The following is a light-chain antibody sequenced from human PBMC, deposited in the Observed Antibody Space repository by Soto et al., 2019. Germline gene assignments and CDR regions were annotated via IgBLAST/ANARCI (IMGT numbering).Light chain of an antibody. V-gene: IGLV2-14*01. CDR1: SSDVGGYNY. J-gene: IGLJ1*01. CDR3: SSYTSSSSLT. Sequence: QSALTQPASVSGSPGQSITISCTGTSSDVGGYNYVSWYQQHPGKAPKLMIYDVSYRPSGVSNRFSGSKSGNTASLTIPGLRAEDEADYYCSSYTSSSSLTFGTGTKLTVL. CDR2: DVS.